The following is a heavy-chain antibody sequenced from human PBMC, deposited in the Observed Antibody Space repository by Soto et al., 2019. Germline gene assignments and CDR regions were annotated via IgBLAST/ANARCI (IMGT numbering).Heavy chain of an antibody. D-gene: IGHD2-2*01. J-gene: IGHJ5*02. V-gene: IGHV3-23*01. Sequence: GSLRLSCAASGFASSTYAMSWGRQAPGKGLEWVSTIRYRGDSTYYADSVKGRFAISSDSSRNTLSLQMNRLRAEDTATYYCAGLGYCSTTSCLAWGQGTLVTVSS. CDR1: GFASSTYA. CDR2: IRYRGDST. CDR3: AGLGYCSTTSCLA.